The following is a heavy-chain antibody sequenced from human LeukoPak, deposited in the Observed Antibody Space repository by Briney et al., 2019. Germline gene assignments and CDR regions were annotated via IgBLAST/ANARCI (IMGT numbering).Heavy chain of an antibody. J-gene: IGHJ5*02. CDR2: IYYSGST. D-gene: IGHD5-18*01. Sequence: PSETLSLTCTVSGDSMSSYYWSWIRQPPGKELEWIGYIYYSGSTNYNPSLKSRVTISVDTSKSQFSLKLSSVTAADTAVYYCAREGNTYGSNWFDPWGQGTLVTVSS. CDR1: GDSMSSYY. V-gene: IGHV4-59*01. CDR3: AREGNTYGSNWFDP.